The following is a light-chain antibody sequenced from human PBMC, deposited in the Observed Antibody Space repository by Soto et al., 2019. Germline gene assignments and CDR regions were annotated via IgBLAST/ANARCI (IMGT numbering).Light chain of an antibody. CDR1: QDIKSN. CDR2: DAS. J-gene: IGKJ3*01. V-gene: IGKV1-33*01. CDR3: QQYDNFPFT. Sequence: DIQMTQSPSSLSASVGDRVTITCQASQDIKSNLNWFQQKSGKAPRLLVYDASNLEPGVSSRFSASGSGTDLTFTIRSLQPEDTATYFCQQYDNFPFTFGPGTKVEI.